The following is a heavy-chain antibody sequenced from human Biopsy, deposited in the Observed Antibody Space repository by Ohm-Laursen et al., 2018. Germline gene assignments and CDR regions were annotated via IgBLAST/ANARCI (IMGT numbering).Heavy chain of an antibody. CDR1: GYNFISYS. D-gene: IGHD3-16*02. J-gene: IGHJ4*02. V-gene: IGHV1-18*01. CDR3: ARGEITFGELIVSLDS. CDR2: IRPLNGDT. Sequence: ASVKVSCKTSGYNFISYSINWVRQAPGQGLEWMGWIRPLNGDTKYGQKFQDRVTMTTDTSTSTVYMELTSLRSDDTAVYYCARGEITFGELIVSLDSWGQGTLVTVSS.